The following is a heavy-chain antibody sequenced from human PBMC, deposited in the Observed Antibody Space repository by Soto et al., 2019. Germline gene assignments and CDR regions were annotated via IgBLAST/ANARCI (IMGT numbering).Heavy chain of an antibody. V-gene: IGHV1-3*01. Sequence: ASVKVSCKASGYTFTSSAMHWVRQAPGQRLEWMGWINAGNGNTKYSQKFQGRVTITRDTSASTAYMELSSLRSEDTAVYYCAREGRRDYYDISGHGGAFDIWCQGTMVTVSS. J-gene: IGHJ3*02. CDR2: INAGNGNT. D-gene: IGHD3-22*01. CDR3: AREGRRDYYDISGHGGAFDI. CDR1: GYTFTSSA.